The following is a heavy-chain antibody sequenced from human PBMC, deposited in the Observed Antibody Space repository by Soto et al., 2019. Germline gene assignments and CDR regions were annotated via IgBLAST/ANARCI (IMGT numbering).Heavy chain of an antibody. CDR2: IKSKTDGGIT. D-gene: IGHD1-26*01. CDR3: TTGGAEVGSYYYYMDV. J-gene: IGHJ6*03. Sequence: GGSLRLSCAASGFTFSNAWMSWVRQAPGKGLEWVGRIKSKTDGGITDYAAPVKGRFTISRDDSKNTLYLQMNSLKTEDTAVYYCTTGGAEVGSYYYYMDVWGKGTTVTVSS. CDR1: GFTFSNAW. V-gene: IGHV3-15*01.